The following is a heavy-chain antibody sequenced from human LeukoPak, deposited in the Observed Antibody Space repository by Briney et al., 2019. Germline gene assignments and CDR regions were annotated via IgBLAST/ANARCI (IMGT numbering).Heavy chain of an antibody. D-gene: IGHD4-17*01. V-gene: IGHV4-61*01. CDR1: GGSVSSGSYY. CDR3: AREIYGDYQFDY. J-gene: IGHJ4*02. Sequence: PSETLSLTCTVSGGSVSSGSYYWSWIRQPPGKGLEWIGYIYYSGSTNHNPSLKSRVTISVDTSKNQFSLKLSSVTAADTAVYYCAREIYGDYQFDYWGQGTLVTVSS. CDR2: IYYSGST.